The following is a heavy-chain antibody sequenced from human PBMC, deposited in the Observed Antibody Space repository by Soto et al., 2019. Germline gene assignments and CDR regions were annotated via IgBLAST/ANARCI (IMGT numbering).Heavy chain of an antibody. CDR3: ASMIGDPVPSVDS. D-gene: IGHD3-10*02. CDR1: GGSISSYY. Sequence: QVQLQESGPGLVKPSETLSLTCTVSGGSISSYYWSWIRQPPGKGLEWIGFIFYSGSTSYNPSLKSRVTISIDTSDYQFSLKLNSVTAADTAVYYCASMIGDPVPSVDSWGQGTLVAVSS. CDR2: IFYSGST. J-gene: IGHJ5*01. V-gene: IGHV4-59*01.